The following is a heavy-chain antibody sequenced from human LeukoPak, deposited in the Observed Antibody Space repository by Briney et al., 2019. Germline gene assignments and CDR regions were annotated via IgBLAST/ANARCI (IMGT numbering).Heavy chain of an antibody. Sequence: MPSQTLSLTCTVSGGSISSGDYYWSWIRQPAGKGLEWIGRIYSSGSSNYNPSLKSRVTISVDTSKNQFSLKLSSVTAADTAVYYCARVGASGLLRGAFDIWGQGTMVTVSS. V-gene: IGHV4-61*02. CDR2: IYSSGSS. J-gene: IGHJ3*02. CDR1: GGSISSGDYY. CDR3: ARVGASGLLRGAFDI. D-gene: IGHD1-26*01.